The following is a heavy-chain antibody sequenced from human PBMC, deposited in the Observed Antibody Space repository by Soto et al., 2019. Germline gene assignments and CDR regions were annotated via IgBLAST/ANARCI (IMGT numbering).Heavy chain of an antibody. J-gene: IGHJ6*02. Sequence: PSETLSLTCAVYGGSFSGYYWSWIRQPPGKGLEWIGEINHSGSTNYNPSLKSRVTISVDTSKNQFSLKLSSVTAADTAVYYCARAVVAALPYYYYGMDVWGQGTTVTVSS. V-gene: IGHV4-34*01. CDR3: ARAVVAALPYYYYGMDV. CDR1: GGSFSGYY. D-gene: IGHD2-15*01. CDR2: INHSGST.